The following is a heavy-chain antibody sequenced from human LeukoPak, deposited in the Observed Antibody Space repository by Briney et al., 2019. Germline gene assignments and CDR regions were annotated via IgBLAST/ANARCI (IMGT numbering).Heavy chain of an antibody. CDR3: ASGDGGYFSGREYYFDY. V-gene: IGHV4-34*01. J-gene: IGHJ4*02. Sequence: SETLSLTCAVYGGSFSGYYWSWLRQPPGKGLEWIGEINHSGSTYYNPSLKSRVTISVDTSKNQFSLKLSSVTAADTAVYYCASGDGGYFSGREYYFDYWGQGNLVTVSS. D-gene: IGHD3-10*01. CDR2: INHSGST. CDR1: GGSFSGYY.